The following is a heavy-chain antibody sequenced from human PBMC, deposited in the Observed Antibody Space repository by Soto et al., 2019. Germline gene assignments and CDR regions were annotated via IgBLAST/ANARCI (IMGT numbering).Heavy chain of an antibody. V-gene: IGHV1-3*01. CDR3: ARAPYGGSLDY. CDR2: INVGNGNT. J-gene: IGHJ4*02. CDR1: GYTITSYA. Sequence: QVQLVQSGAEVKKPGASVKVSCKASGYTITSYAMHWVRQAPGQRLEWMGWINVGNGNTYYSQKFQGRVTITRDTSASTAYMELSSLRSEDTAVYYCARAPYGGSLDYWGQGMLVTVSS. D-gene: IGHD4-17*01.